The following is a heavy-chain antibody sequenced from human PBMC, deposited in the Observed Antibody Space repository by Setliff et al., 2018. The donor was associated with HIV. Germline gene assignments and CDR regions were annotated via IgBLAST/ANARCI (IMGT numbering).Heavy chain of an antibody. CDR2: INSDGSFT. CDR1: GFTFRSYA. J-gene: IGHJ4*02. V-gene: IGHV3-74*01. CDR3: ARDRVGYRSSSGLDS. Sequence: GGSLRLSCAASGFTFRSYAMDWVRQAPGKGLVWVSRINSDGSFTNYADSVKGRFTISRDNAKNTLVLQMNSLRVEDSALYYCARDRVGYRSSSGLDSWGQGTLVTVSS. D-gene: IGHD6-6*01.